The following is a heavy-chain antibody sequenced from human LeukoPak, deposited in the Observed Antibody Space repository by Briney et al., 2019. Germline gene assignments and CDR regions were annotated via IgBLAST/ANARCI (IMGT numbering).Heavy chain of an antibody. Sequence: PSETLSLTCTVSGGSISSYYWSWIRQPPGKGLEWIGYIYYSGGTNYNPSLKSRVTISVDTSKNQFSLKLSSVTAADTAVYYCATPGLHDAFDIWGQGTMVTVSS. D-gene: IGHD3-10*01. CDR2: IYYSGGT. CDR1: GGSISSYY. J-gene: IGHJ3*02. V-gene: IGHV4-59*01. CDR3: ATPGLHDAFDI.